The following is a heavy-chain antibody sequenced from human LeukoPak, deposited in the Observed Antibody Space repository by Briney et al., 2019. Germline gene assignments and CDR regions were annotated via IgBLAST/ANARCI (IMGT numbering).Heavy chain of an antibody. CDR1: GFTFDDYA. V-gene: IGHV3-15*01. D-gene: IGHD5-18*01. Sequence: GGSLRLSCAASGFTFDDYAMHWVRQAPGKGLEWVGRIKSKTDGGTTDYAAPVKGRFTISRDDSKNTLYLQMNSLKTEDTAVYYCRRYSYVGFDYWGQGTLVTVSS. J-gene: IGHJ4*02. CDR3: RRYSYVGFDY. CDR2: IKSKTDGGTT.